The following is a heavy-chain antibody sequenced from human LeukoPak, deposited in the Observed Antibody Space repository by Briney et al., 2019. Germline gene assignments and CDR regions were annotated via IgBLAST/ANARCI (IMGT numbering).Heavy chain of an antibody. Sequence: GGSLRLSCVASGFSISRYAMNWVRQAPGKGLEWVSGISGTGSFTQYADSVKGRFTISRDISKNTLYLQMNSLTVEDTAVYYCAKDGRSTTPGYWGQGTLVTVSS. CDR1: GFSISRYA. J-gene: IGHJ4*02. CDR3: AKDGRSTTPGY. D-gene: IGHD2-2*01. V-gene: IGHV3-23*01. CDR2: ISGTGSFT.